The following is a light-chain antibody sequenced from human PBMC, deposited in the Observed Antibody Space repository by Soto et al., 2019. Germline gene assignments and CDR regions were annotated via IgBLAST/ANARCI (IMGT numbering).Light chain of an antibody. V-gene: IGLV2-8*01. CDR1: SSDVGAYNY. J-gene: IGLJ1*01. Sequence: QSVLTQPPSASGSPGQSVTISCSGTSSDVGAYNYVSWYQQHPGKVPKLMVYEVNKRPSGVPDRFSGSKSGNTASPTVSGLQAEDEADYYCTSYAGGNNVFGTGTKLTVL. CDR3: TSYAGGNNV. CDR2: EVN.